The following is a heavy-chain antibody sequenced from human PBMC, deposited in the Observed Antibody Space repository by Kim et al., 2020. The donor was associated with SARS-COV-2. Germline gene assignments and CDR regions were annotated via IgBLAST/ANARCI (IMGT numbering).Heavy chain of an antibody. V-gene: IGHV4-34*01. CDR1: GGSFSDYY. D-gene: IGHD5-12*01. Sequence: SETLSLTCAVYGGSFSDYYWSWIRQPPGKGLEWIGEINHSGSTNYNPSLKNRLTLSTDTSKNQFSLNLRSWTAADTALYFCARVAHSGYVETWGQGTRVT. J-gene: IGHJ4*02. CDR2: INHSGST. CDR3: ARVAHSGYVET.